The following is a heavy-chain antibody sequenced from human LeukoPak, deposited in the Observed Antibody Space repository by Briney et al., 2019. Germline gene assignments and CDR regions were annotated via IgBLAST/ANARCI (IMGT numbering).Heavy chain of an antibody. Sequence: SETLSLTCTVSGGSISSYYWSWIRQPPGKGLEWIGYIYYSGGTNYHPSLKSRVTISVDTSKNQFSLKLSSVTAADTAVYYCARHIRIAAAGTGWFDPWGQGTLVTVSS. J-gene: IGHJ5*02. D-gene: IGHD6-13*01. V-gene: IGHV4-59*08. CDR2: IYYSGGT. CDR1: GGSISSYY. CDR3: ARHIRIAAAGTGWFDP.